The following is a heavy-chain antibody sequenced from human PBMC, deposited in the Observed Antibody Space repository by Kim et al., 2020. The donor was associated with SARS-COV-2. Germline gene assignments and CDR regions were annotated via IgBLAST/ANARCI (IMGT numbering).Heavy chain of an antibody. J-gene: IGHJ4*02. CDR2: INHSGST. Sequence: SETLSLTCAVYGGSFSGYYWSWIRQPPVKGLEWIGEINHSGSTNYNPSLKSRVTISVDTSKNQFSLKLSSVTAADTAVYYCASEGIIAVAGTFDYWGQGT. CDR3: ASEGIIAVAGTFDY. CDR1: GGSFSGYY. V-gene: IGHV4-34*01. D-gene: IGHD6-19*01.